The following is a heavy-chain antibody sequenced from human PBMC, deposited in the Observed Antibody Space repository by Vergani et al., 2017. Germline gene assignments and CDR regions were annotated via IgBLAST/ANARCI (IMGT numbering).Heavy chain of an antibody. CDR1: GFNFPSFT. Sequence: EAYLVQSGGGLVTPGGSLRLSCAASGFNFPSFTMNWVRQAPGRGLEWISSIKFPPGEIFYADSVKGRFTISRDMVKNVLFLQMENLRAADTGVYFCARDITASVKSPPHPDWFDPWGQGSLVTVSS. J-gene: IGHJ5*02. CDR2: IKFPPGEI. CDR3: ARDITASVKSPPHPDWFDP. V-gene: IGHV3-21*06. D-gene: IGHD5-18*01.